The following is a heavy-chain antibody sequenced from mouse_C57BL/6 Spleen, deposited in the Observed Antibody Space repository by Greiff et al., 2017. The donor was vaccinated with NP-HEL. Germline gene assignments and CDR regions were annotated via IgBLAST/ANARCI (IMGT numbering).Heavy chain of an antibody. D-gene: IGHD2-3*01. CDR2: INPSSGYT. J-gene: IGHJ3*01. V-gene: IGHV1-4*01. CDR3: ARTYDGYLFAY. Sequence: QVHVKQSGAELARPGASVKMSCKASGYTFTSYTMHWVKQRPGQGLEWIGYINPSSGYTKYNQKFKDKATLTADKSSSTAYMQLSSLTSEDSAVYYCARTYDGYLFAYWGQGTLVTVSA. CDR1: GYTFTSYT.